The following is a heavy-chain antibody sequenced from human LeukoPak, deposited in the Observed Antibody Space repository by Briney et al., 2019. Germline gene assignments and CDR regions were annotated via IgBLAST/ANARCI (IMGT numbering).Heavy chain of an antibody. Sequence: GWSLRLSCAASGFTVSNNYMSWVGQAPAKGVDGVSVIYSGGSTYYADSVKGRFSISRDDSKNALYLQMNSLRAEDTAVYYCARGCSSRRCYIEYWGQGTLVTVSS. CDR1: GFTVSNNY. D-gene: IGHD2-2*01. J-gene: IGHJ4*02. V-gene: IGHV3-53*01. CDR3: ARGCSSRRCYIEY. CDR2: IYSGGST.